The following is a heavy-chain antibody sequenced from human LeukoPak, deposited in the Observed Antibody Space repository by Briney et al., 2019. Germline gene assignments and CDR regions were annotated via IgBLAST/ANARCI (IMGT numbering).Heavy chain of an antibody. D-gene: IGHD6-19*01. V-gene: IGHV4-4*07. Sequence: SETLSLTCTVSGGSIDSHYWSWNRQSAGKGLEWIGRFFTGGSTYYNPSLESRVTMSVDTSKNQFSLKLRSVTAADTAVYFCARGSGVAVGMDVWGQGTTVTVSS. CDR3: ARGSGVAVGMDV. CDR2: FFTGGST. CDR1: GGSIDSHY. J-gene: IGHJ6*02.